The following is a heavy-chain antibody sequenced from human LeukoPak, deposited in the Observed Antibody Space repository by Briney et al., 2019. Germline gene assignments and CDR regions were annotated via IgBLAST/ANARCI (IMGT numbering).Heavy chain of an antibody. Sequence: GGSLRLPCAASGFTFSSYSMNWVRQAPGKGLEWVSYISSSSSTIYYADSVKGRFTISRDNAKNSLYLQMNSLRAEDTAVYYCARDSRSGWNYYYYYYMDVWGKGTTVTISS. CDR2: ISSSSSTI. D-gene: IGHD6-19*01. V-gene: IGHV3-48*01. CDR1: GFTFSSYS. CDR3: ARDSRSGWNYYYYYYMDV. J-gene: IGHJ6*03.